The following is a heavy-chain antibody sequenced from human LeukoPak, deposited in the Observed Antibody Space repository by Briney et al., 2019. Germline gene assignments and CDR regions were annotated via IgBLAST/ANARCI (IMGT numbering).Heavy chain of an antibody. CDR1: GFTFSSYW. Sequence: PGGSLRLSCAASGFTFSSYWMHWVRQAPGKGLVWVSRINSDGSSTNYADSVKGRFTISRDNAKNTLYLQMNSLRAEDTAVYYCARAYSGSYFSDFWGQGTLVTVSS. J-gene: IGHJ4*02. CDR2: INSDGSST. D-gene: IGHD1-26*01. V-gene: IGHV3-74*01. CDR3: ARAYSGSYFSDF.